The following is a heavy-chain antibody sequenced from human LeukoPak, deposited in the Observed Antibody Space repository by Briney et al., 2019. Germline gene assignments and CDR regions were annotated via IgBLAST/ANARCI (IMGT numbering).Heavy chain of an antibody. CDR2: FDLEDGET. CDR3: ATKMGQLVQYNYYGMDV. CDR1: GSALTELS. V-gene: IGHV1-24*01. D-gene: IGHD6-6*01. J-gene: IGHJ6*02. Sequence: ASVKVSCKVSGSALTELSMHWVRQAPGKGLERMGGFDLEDGETIYAQKFQGRVTMTEDTSTDTVYMELSSLRSEDTAVYYCATKMGQLVQYNYYGMDVWGQGTTVTVSS.